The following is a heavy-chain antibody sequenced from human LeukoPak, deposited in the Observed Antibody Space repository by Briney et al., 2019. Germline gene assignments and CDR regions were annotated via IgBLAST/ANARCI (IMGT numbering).Heavy chain of an antibody. CDR3: ARAPRAATNFDY. D-gene: IGHD2-15*01. CDR2: ISSSSSYI. Sequence: GGSLRLSCAASGFTFSNYSMNWVRQAPGKGLEWVSSISSSSSYIYYADSVKGRFTISRDNAKNSLYLQMNSLRAEDTAVYYCARAPRAATNFDYWGQGTLVTVSS. J-gene: IGHJ4*02. CDR1: GFTFSNYS. V-gene: IGHV3-21*01.